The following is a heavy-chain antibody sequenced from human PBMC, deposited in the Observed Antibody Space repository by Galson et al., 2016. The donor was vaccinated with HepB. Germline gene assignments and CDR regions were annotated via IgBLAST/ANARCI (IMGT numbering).Heavy chain of an antibody. CDR2: ITTYNGDT. CDR1: GYTFTSYG. J-gene: IGHJ6*02. V-gene: IGHV1-18*01. Sequence: SVKVSCKASGYTFTSYGISWVRQAPGQGLEWMGWITTYNGDTNYARKLQGRVTLTTNTSTSTAYMGLRSLRSDDTAMYYCATLTSAVWFYTMDVWGQGTTVTVSS. CDR3: ATLTSAVWFYTMDV. D-gene: IGHD2-21*01.